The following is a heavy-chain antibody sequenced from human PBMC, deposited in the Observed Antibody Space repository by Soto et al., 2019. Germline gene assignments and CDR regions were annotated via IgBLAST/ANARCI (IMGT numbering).Heavy chain of an antibody. J-gene: IGHJ3*01. CDR1: GFTFSSYS. V-gene: IGHV3-48*01. Sequence: EVQLVESGGGLVRPGGSLRLSCAASGFTFSSYSMNWVRQAPGRGLEWVSYISSSSSMIYYADSVKGRFTISRDNAKXXXXXXXXXXXXXXXXXXXXXXGIYTHAFDVWGQGTMVTVSS. CDR3: XXGIYTHAFDV. D-gene: IGHD1-20*01. CDR2: ISSSSSMI.